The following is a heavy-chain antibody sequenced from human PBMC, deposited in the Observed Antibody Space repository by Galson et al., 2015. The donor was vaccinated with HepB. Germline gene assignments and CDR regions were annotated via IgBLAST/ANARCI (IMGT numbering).Heavy chain of an antibody. CDR2: INWNGGGT. V-gene: IGHV3-20*04. Sequence: SLRLSCAASGFTFDNYGMRWVRQAPGKGLEWVSGINWNGGGTGYADSVRGRFTISRDNAKNYLYLQMNSLRVEDTAFYYCARESNWGLFDYWGQGTLVTVSS. CDR1: GFTFDNYG. J-gene: IGHJ4*02. CDR3: ARESNWGLFDY. D-gene: IGHD3-16*01.